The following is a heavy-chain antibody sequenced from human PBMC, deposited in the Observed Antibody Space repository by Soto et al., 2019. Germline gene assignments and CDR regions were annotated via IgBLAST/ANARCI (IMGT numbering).Heavy chain of an antibody. CDR1: GDSFNTYW. CDR2: THPGDSET. J-gene: IGHJ6*02. V-gene: IGHV5-51*01. Sequence: EVHLVQSGAEVRKSGESLKISCKGSGDSFNTYWIAWVRQMPGKGLEWRGITHPGDSETRYSPSFEGQVTISADKSISTAFLQWISLKASDTAMYYCARQGRDGHNQGYGMDVWGQGTTVTVSS. CDR3: ARQGRDGHNQGYGMDV.